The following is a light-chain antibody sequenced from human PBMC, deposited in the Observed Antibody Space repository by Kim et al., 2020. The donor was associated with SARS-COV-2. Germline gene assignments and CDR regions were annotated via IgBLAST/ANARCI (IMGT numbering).Light chain of an antibody. V-gene: IGKV1-5*01. CDR1: QSISTW. CDR3: QQYKSYLWT. J-gene: IGKJ1*01. Sequence: SVGDRVTITCRASQSISTWLAWYQQKPEKAPKVLIYDASALKSGVPSRFSGSGSGTDFTLTISSLQPDDFATYYCQQYKSYLWTFGQGTKVDIK. CDR2: DAS.